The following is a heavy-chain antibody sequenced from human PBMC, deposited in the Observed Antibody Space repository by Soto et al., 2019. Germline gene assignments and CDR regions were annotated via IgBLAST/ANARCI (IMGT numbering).Heavy chain of an antibody. CDR1: GFTFSSYG. J-gene: IGHJ6*03. CDR2: ISYDGSNK. D-gene: IGHD2-2*01. CDR3: ANNPHCSSTSCYATYYYYYMDV. Sequence: QVQLVESGGGVVQPGRSLRLSCAASGFTFSSYGMHWVRQAPGKGLEWEAVISYDGSNKYYADSVKGRFTISRDNSKNTLYLQMNSLRAEDTAVYYCANNPHCSSTSCYATYYYYYMDVWGKGTTVTVSS. V-gene: IGHV3-30*18.